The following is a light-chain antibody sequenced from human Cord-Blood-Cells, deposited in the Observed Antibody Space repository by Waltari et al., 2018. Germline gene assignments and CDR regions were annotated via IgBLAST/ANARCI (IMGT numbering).Light chain of an antibody. J-gene: IGKJ5*01. Sequence: DTVMTQSPDSLPVSLGERATINCKSTQSVLYSSNNKNYLAWYQQKPGQPPKLLIYWASTRESGVPDRFSGSGSGTDFTLTISSLQAEDVAVYYCQQYYSTPITFGQGTRLEIK. CDR3: QQYYSTPIT. CDR2: WAS. V-gene: IGKV4-1*01. CDR1: QSVLYSSNNKNY.